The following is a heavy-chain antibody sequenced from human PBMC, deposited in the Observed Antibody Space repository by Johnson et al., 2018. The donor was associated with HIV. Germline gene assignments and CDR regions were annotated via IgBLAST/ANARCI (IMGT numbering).Heavy chain of an antibody. CDR1: GFTFSSYG. Sequence: QVQLVESGGDVVQPGKSLRLSCAASGFTFSSYGMHWVRQAPGKGLQWVAGLSYDGVKYYAASVMGRFTSSRDNSKNTVSLQLNSLIIEDTAMYYCATPGIGKCAGGVCFFDRFDVWGPGTMVTVSS. CDR3: ATPGIGKCAGGVCFFDRFDV. D-gene: IGHD2-8*02. CDR2: LSYDGVK. J-gene: IGHJ3*01. V-gene: IGHV3-30*03.